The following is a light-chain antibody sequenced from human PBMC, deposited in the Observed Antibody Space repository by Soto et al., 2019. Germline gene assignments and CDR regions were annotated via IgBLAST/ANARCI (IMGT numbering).Light chain of an antibody. CDR2: DAS. J-gene: IGKJ3*01. Sequence: DIQMTQSPSSLSASVGDRVTITCQASQDISNYLNWYQQKPGKAPKLLIYDASNLETGVRSRFSGSGSGTDFTFTISSLQPEDIATYYCQQYDNLPRGFTFGPGTKVDIK. V-gene: IGKV1-33*01. CDR3: QQYDNLPRGFT. CDR1: QDISNY.